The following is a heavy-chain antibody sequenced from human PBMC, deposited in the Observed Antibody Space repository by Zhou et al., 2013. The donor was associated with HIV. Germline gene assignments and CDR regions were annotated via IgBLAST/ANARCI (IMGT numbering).Heavy chain of an antibody. Sequence: QVQLVQSGAEVKKPGSSVKVSCKASGGTFTSYGISWVRQAPGQGLEWMGRIIPILGQTNYAQKFQGRVAITADRSTSTVYMELTSLTSEDAAVYYCAKITGSFYNRFDPWGRGTLVTVSS. V-gene: IGHV1-69*04. J-gene: IGHJ5*02. CDR3: AKITGSFYNRFDP. CDR2: IIPILGQT. D-gene: IGHD1-26*01. CDR1: GGTFTSYG.